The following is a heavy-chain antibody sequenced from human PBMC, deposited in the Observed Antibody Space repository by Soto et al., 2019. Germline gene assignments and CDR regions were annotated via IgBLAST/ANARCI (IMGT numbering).Heavy chain of an antibody. CDR2: ISSDGSDK. CDR3: AKGSEVARQELDY. Sequence: QVQLVESGGGVVQPGRSLRLSCAASGFTLSNFGMHWVRKAPGKGLEWVAVISSDGSDKYYSDSVKGRFTISRDNSKNTLFLQMNSLRVEDTAVYYCAKGSEVARQELDYWGQGTLVTVSS. V-gene: IGHV3-30*18. J-gene: IGHJ4*02. CDR1: GFTLSNFG. D-gene: IGHD2-15*01.